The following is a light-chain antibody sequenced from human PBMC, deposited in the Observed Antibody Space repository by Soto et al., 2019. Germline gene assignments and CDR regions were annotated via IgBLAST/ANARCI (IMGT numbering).Light chain of an antibody. V-gene: IGLV1-44*01. CDR2: SNN. Sequence: QSVLTQPPSASGTPGQRVPISCSGSSSNIGSNVVYWYLQVPGTAPKLLIYSNNQRPSGVPDRFSGSKSGTSASLAISGLQSEDEADYYCESWDDSLKGVVFGGGTEVTVL. J-gene: IGLJ3*02. CDR3: ESWDDSLKGVV. CDR1: SSNIGSNV.